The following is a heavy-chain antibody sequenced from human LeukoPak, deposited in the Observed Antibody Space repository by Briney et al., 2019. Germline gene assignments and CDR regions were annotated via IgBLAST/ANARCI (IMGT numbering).Heavy chain of an antibody. Sequence: ASVKVSCKASGYTFTSYGISWVRQAPGQGLEWMGWISAYNGNTNYAQKLQGRVTMTTDTSTSAAYMELRSLRSDDTAVYYCARGGRWELPRPYSFDIWGQGTMVTVSS. CDR1: GYTFTSYG. CDR2: ISAYNGNT. D-gene: IGHD1-26*01. CDR3: ARGGRWELPRPYSFDI. V-gene: IGHV1-18*01. J-gene: IGHJ3*02.